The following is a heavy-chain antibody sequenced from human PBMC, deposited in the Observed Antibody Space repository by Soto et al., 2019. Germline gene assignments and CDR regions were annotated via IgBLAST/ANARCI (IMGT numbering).Heavy chain of an antibody. CDR3: ASYLGVSGGNDY. D-gene: IGHD2-15*01. CDR1: GGSISSNY. V-gene: IGHV4-59*08. CDR2: IYYSGST. Sequence: SETLSLTCSVSGGSISSNYWSWIRQPPGKGLEWIGYIYYSGSTNYNPSLRSRVTISIDTSKNQFSLKLSSVTAADTAVYYCASYLGVSGGNDYWGQGTLVTVSS. J-gene: IGHJ4*02.